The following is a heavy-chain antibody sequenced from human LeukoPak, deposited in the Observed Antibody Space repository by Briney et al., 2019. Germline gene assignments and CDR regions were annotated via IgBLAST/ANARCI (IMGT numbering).Heavy chain of an antibody. CDR3: ARDQGSSSLALDY. CDR2: ISTSGGST. CDR1: DFTFGIYA. J-gene: IGHJ4*02. D-gene: IGHD6-6*01. Sequence: GGSLRLSCAASDFTFGIYAMQWVRQAPGKGLEWVSGISTSGGSTWYSDSVKGRFTISRDNSKNTLYLQMDSLRAEDTAVYYCARDQGSSSLALDYWGQGTLVTVSS. V-gene: IGHV3-23*01.